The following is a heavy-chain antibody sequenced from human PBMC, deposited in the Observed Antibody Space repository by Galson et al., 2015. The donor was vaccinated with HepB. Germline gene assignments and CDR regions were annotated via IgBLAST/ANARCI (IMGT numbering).Heavy chain of an antibody. CDR3: ARTPYYGSGSYYNAWFDP. D-gene: IGHD3-10*01. V-gene: IGHV7-4-1*02. CDR2: INTNTGNP. CDR1: GYTFAIYA. J-gene: IGHJ5*02. Sequence: SVKVSCKASGYTFAIYALNWVRQAPGQGLEWMGWINTNTGNPTYAQGFTGRFIFSLDTSVSTAYLQISSLKAEDTAVYYSARTPYYGSGSYYNAWFDPWGQGTLVTVSS.